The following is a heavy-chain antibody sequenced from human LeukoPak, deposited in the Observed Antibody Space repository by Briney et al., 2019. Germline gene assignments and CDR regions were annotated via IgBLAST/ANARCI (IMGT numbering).Heavy chain of an antibody. Sequence: SETLSLTCTVTGGPISTSNYYWGWIRQPPGKGLEWIGEINHSGSTNYNPSLKSRVTISVETSKNQFSLKLRSVTAADTAVYYCARVPGYMIEDYFDYWGQGTLVTVSS. CDR2: INHSGST. CDR1: GGPISTSNYY. D-gene: IGHD3-22*01. CDR3: ARVPGYMIEDYFDY. J-gene: IGHJ4*02. V-gene: IGHV4-39*07.